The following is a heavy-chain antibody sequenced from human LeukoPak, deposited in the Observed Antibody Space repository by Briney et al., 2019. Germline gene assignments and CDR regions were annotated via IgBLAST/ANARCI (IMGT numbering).Heavy chain of an antibody. D-gene: IGHD2-15*01. CDR1: GGSISSNNW. J-gene: IGHJ4*02. CDR2: VWHTGNT. Sequence: PSETLSLTCGVSGGSISSNNWWSWVRQAPGKGLEWIGEVWHTGNTNYNPSLKSRVTMSVDKSRNQFSLRLSSVTAADTAVYYCATTLGYCGAGSCHNWGQGTLVTVSS. CDR3: ATTLGYCGAGSCHN. V-gene: IGHV4-4*02.